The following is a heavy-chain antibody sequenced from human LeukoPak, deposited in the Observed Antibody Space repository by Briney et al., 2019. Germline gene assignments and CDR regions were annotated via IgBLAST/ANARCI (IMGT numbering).Heavy chain of an antibody. CDR3: ARQTYYDFWSGYSDY. CDR2: IYHSGST. D-gene: IGHD3-3*01. V-gene: IGHV4-38-2*01. Sequence: PSETLSLTCAVSGYSISSGYYWGWIRRPPGKGLEWIGSIYHSGSTYYNPSLKSRVTISVDTSKNQFSLKLSSVTTADTAVYYCARQTYYDFWSGYSDYWGQGTLVTVSS. J-gene: IGHJ4*02. CDR1: GYSISSGYY.